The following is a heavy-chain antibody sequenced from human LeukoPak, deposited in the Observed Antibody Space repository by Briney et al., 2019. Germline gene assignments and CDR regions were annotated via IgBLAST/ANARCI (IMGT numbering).Heavy chain of an antibody. CDR1: GFTFSSYS. J-gene: IGHJ4*02. V-gene: IGHV3-48*01. D-gene: IGHD4-17*01. Sequence: PGGSLRLSCAASGFTFSSYSMNWVRQAPGKGLEWVSYISSSSSTIYYADSVKGRFTISRDNSKNSLFLQMNSLRAEDTAVYYCARAHPCDYCDFQFDYWGQGTLVTVSS. CDR2: ISSSSSTI. CDR3: ARAHPCDYCDFQFDY.